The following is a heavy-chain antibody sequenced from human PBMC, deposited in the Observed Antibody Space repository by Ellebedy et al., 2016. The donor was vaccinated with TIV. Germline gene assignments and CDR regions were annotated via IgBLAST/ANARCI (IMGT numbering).Heavy chain of an antibody. CDR2: ISAYNGNT. CDR1: GYTFTSYG. J-gene: IGHJ6*02. D-gene: IGHD5-12*01. V-gene: IGHV1-18*01. Sequence: AASVKVSCKASGYTFTSYGISWVRQAPGQGLEWMGWISAYNGNTNYAQKLQGRVTMTTDTSTSTAYMELRSLRSDDTAVYYCVRRGGYDLSYYYGMDVWGQGTTVTVSS. CDR3: VRRGGYDLSYYYGMDV.